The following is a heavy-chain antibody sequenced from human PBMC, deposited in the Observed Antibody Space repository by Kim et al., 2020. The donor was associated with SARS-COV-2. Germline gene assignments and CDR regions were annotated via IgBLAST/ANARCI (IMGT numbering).Heavy chain of an antibody. V-gene: IGHV4-39*01. Sequence: SETLSLTCAVSGDSISTSTYYWGWIRQPPGKGLECIGTIYYSGSTDYNPSLKSGVTISVDTSKNQFSLKLSSVTAADTAVYYCARLRGSSTKKYYFDYWG. D-gene: IGHD2-2*01. CDR2: IYYSGST. J-gene: IGHJ4*01. CDR1: GDSISTSTYY. CDR3: ARLRGSSTKKYYFDY.